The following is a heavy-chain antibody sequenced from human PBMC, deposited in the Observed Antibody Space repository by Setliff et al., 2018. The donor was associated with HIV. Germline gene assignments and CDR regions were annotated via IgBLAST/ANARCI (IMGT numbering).Heavy chain of an antibody. V-gene: IGHV4-31*03. CDR3: ARSLYISSSGAPD. J-gene: IGHJ4*02. Sequence: SETLSLTCTVSGGSISSGGYYWSWIRQHPGKGLEWIGYIYYSGSTYYNPSLKSRVTISVDTSKNQFSLKLSSVTAADTAVYYCARSLYISSSGAPDWGQGTLVTVSS. CDR2: IYYSGST. D-gene: IGHD6-6*01. CDR1: GGSISSGGYY.